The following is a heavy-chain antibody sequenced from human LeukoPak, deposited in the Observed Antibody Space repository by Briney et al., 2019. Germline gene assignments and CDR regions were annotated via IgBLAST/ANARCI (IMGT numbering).Heavy chain of an antibody. J-gene: IGHJ4*02. CDR3: ASDSFVTMNGPFFDY. D-gene: IGHD4/OR15-4a*01. CDR1: GGSFSDYY. CDR2: INHSGST. Sequence: SETLSLTCAVYGGSFSDYYWTWLRQPPGKGLEWIGEINHSGSTNYNPSLKSRLTISIDTSKKQFSLKLNSVTAADTAVYYCASDSFVTMNGPFFDYWGQGTLVTVSS. V-gene: IGHV4-34*01.